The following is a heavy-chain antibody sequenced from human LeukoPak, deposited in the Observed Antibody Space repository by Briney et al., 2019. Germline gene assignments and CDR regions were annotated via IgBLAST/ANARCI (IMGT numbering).Heavy chain of an antibody. CDR2: IIPILGIA. J-gene: IGHJ6*02. Sequence: GASVKVSCKASGGTFSSYAISWVRQAPGQGLEWMGTIIPILGIANYAQKFQGRVTITAGKSTSTAYMELSSLRSEDTAVYYCDAYYYGMDVWGQGTTVTVSS. CDR1: GGTFSSYA. V-gene: IGHV1-69*04. CDR3: DAYYYGMDV.